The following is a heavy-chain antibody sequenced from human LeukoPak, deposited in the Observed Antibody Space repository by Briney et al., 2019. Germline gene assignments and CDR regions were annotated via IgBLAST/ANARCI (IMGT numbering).Heavy chain of an antibody. V-gene: IGHV3-7*01. Sequence: GGSLRLSCAASGFTFSSYAMSWVRQAPGKGLEWVANIKQDGSEKYYVDSVKGRFTISRDNAKNSLYLQMNSLRAEDTAVYYCARARPYCSSTSCYVGYYYYYGMDVWGQGTTVTVSS. CDR3: ARARPYCSSTSCYVGYYYYYGMDV. CDR2: IKQDGSEK. D-gene: IGHD2-2*01. CDR1: GFTFSSYA. J-gene: IGHJ6*02.